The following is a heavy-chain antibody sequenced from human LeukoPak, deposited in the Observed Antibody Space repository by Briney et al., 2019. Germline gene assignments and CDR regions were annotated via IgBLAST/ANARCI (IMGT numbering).Heavy chain of an antibody. Sequence: GGSLRLSCAASGFTFSKSAMSWVRQAPGKGLEWVSAISGSGRSTYYADSVKGRFTISRDNSKNTLYLQMNSLRAEDTAVYYCAKQVAAAGFDAFDIWGQGTMVTVSS. V-gene: IGHV3-23*01. D-gene: IGHD6-13*01. CDR3: AKQVAAAGFDAFDI. CDR1: GFTFSKSA. J-gene: IGHJ3*02. CDR2: ISGSGRST.